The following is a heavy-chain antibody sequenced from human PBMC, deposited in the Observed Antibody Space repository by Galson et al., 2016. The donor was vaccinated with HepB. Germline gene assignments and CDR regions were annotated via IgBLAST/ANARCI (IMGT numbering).Heavy chain of an antibody. D-gene: IGHD6-6*01. J-gene: IGHJ4*02. CDR3: STRPMYSSSFDS. V-gene: IGHV4-59*03. CDR1: GGSMSSTY. Sequence: TLSLTCAVSGGSMSSTYWSWIRQAPGKGLEWIAYIYYSGSTSYNPSLKSRVTISLDTSKKQFFLNLSSVTTADTAVYYCSTRPMYSSSFDSWGQGALVTVSS. CDR2: IYYSGST.